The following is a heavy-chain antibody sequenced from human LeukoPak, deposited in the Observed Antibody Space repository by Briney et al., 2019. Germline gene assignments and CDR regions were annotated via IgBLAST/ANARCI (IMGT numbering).Heavy chain of an antibody. Sequence: ASVKVSCKASEYTFTGYYLHWVRQAPGQRLEWMGWINAGNGNTKYSQKFQGRVTITRDTSASTAYMELSSLRSEDTAVYYCARGFVAVAGAVGYWGQGTLVTVSS. V-gene: IGHV1-3*01. D-gene: IGHD6-19*01. J-gene: IGHJ4*02. CDR1: EYTFTGYY. CDR2: INAGNGNT. CDR3: ARGFVAVAGAVGY.